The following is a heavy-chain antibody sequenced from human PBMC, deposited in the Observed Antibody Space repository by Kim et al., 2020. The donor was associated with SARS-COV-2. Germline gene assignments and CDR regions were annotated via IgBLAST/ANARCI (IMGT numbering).Heavy chain of an antibody. Sequence: SSYIYYADSVKGRFTISRDNAKNSLYLQMNSLRAEDTAVYYCARDPINWGWGQGTLVTVSS. J-gene: IGHJ4*02. CDR2: SSYI. CDR3: ARDPINWG. V-gene: IGHV3-21*01. D-gene: IGHD7-27*01.